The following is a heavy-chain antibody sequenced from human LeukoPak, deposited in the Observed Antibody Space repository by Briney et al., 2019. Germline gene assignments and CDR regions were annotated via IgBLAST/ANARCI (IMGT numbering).Heavy chain of an antibody. CDR3: ARRQNVYGSGSYYKAPPFNWFDP. J-gene: IGHJ5*02. Sequence: SETLSLTCAVYGGSFSGYYWSWIRQPPGKGLEWIGEINHSGSTNYNPSLKSRVTISVDTSKNQFSLKLSSVTAADTAVYYCARRQNVYGSGSYYKAPPFNWFDPWGQGTLVTVSS. CDR2: INHSGST. D-gene: IGHD3-10*01. V-gene: IGHV4-34*01. CDR1: GGSFSGYY.